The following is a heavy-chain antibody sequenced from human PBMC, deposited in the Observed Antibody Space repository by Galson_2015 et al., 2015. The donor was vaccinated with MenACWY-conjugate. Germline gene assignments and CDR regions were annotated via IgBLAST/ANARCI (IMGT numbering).Heavy chain of an antibody. CDR1: GYSISSGYY. J-gene: IGHJ4*02. CDR3: GRDVGAMISLDY. Sequence: SETLSPTCTVSGYSISSGYYWGWIRQPPGKGLEWIGYISYSGSTYYNPSLKSRATISLDASKNQFSLKLTSVTAADTAVYFCGRDVGAMISLDYWGQGTLVTVSS. V-gene: IGHV4-38-2*02. CDR2: ISYSGST. D-gene: IGHD5-12*01.